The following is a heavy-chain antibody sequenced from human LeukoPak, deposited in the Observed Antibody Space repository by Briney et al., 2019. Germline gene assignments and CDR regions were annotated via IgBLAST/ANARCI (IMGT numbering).Heavy chain of an antibody. CDR1: GYTFTSYG. D-gene: IGHD2-2*01. CDR3: VRGIVVVPAAYYYYYMDV. Sequence: ASVKVSCKASGYTFTSYGISWVRQAPGQGREWMGWISAYNGNTNYAQKLQGRVTMTTDTSTSTAYMELRSLRSDDTAVYYCVRGIVVVPAAYYYYYMDVWGKGTTVTVSS. J-gene: IGHJ6*03. V-gene: IGHV1-18*01. CDR2: ISAYNGNT.